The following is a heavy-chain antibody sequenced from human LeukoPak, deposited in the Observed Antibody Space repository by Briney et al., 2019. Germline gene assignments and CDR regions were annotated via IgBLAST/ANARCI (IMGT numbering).Heavy chain of an antibody. Sequence: SETLSLTCTVSGGSISSYYWSWIRQPSGKGLEWIGYIYTSGSTNYNPCLKSRVTISVDTSKNQFSLKLSSVTAADTAVYYCARATVVVHYFDYWGQGTLVTVSS. D-gene: IGHD4-23*01. CDR2: IYTSGST. CDR3: ARATVVVHYFDY. J-gene: IGHJ4*02. CDR1: GGSISSYY. V-gene: IGHV4-4*09.